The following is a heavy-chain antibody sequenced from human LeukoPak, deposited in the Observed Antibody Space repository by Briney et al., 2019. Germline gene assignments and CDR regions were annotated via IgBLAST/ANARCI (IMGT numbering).Heavy chain of an antibody. V-gene: IGHV3-20*01. CDR2: INWNGGST. CDR1: GFTFDDHG. Sequence: GGSLRLSCAASGFTFDDHGMSWVRQAPGKGLEWVSGINWNGGSTGYADSVKGRSTISRDNAKNSLYLQMNSLRAEDTALYHCARFSAVAGTDYWGQGTLVTVSS. D-gene: IGHD6-19*01. CDR3: ARFSAVAGTDY. J-gene: IGHJ4*02.